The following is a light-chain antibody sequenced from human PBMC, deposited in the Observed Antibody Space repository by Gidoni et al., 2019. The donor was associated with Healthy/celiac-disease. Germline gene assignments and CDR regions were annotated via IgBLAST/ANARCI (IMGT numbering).Light chain of an antibody. CDR3: QSYDSSLSGLV. V-gene: IGLV1-40*01. CDR2: GNS. CDR1: SPNIGAGYD. J-gene: IGLJ2*01. Sequence: QSVLPHPPSVPGAPGQRVTISCTGRSPNIGAGYDVHWYQHLPGTAPKLLIYGNSNRPSGVPDRSSGSKSGTSASLAISGLKAEDEADYSCQSYDSSLSGLVFGGGTKLTVL.